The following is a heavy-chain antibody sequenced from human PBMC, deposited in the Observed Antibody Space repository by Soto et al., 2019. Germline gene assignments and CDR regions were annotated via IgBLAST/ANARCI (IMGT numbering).Heavy chain of an antibody. CDR1: GFTFSSYA. D-gene: IGHD3-3*01. CDR3: AKIGGSWSGYSYYYYGMDV. V-gene: IGHV3-23*01. Sequence: GGSLRLSCAASGFTFSSYAMGGVRQAPGKGLEWVSAISGSGGSTYYADSVKGRFTISRDNSKNTLYLQMNSLRAEDTAVYYCAKIGGSWSGYSYYYYGMDVWGQGTTVTVSS. CDR2: ISGSGGST. J-gene: IGHJ6*02.